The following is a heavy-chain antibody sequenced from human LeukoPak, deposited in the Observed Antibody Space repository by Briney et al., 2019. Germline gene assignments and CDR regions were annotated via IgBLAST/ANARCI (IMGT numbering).Heavy chain of an antibody. CDR3: ARDAYSSSWYGYYYYYMDV. CDR1: GYTFTGYY. V-gene: IGHV1-2*02. J-gene: IGHJ6*03. Sequence: ASVKVSCKASGYTFTGYYMHWVRQAPGQGLEWMGWINPNSGGTNYAQKFQGRVTMTRDTSISTAYMELSRLRSADTAVYYCARDAYSSSWYGYYYYYMDVWGKGTTVTVSS. CDR2: INPNSGGT. D-gene: IGHD6-13*01.